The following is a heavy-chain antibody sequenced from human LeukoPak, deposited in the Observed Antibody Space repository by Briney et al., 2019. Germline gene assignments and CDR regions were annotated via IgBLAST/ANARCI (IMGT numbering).Heavy chain of an antibody. CDR2: INHSGST. CDR3: AREGDPILESSDNWFDP. V-gene: IGHV4-34*01. J-gene: IGHJ5*02. D-gene: IGHD3-3*01. Sequence: SETLSLTCAVYGGSFSGYYWSWIRQPPGKGLEWIGEINHSGSTNYNPSLKSRVTISVDTSKNQFSLKLSSVTAADTAVYYCAREGDPILESSDNWFDPWGQGTLVTVSS. CDR1: GGSFSGYY.